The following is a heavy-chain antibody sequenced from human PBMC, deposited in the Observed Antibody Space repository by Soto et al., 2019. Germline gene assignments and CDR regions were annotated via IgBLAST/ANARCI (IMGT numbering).Heavy chain of an antibody. Sequence: VQLVESGGGLMKPGGSLRLSCAASGFSVNSNFMNWVRKAPGKGLEWVSFTPRTGATLYADSVKGRLIGSRDDANNAVYLRVNSLTGDDTAVYYCRAWLLAESFDVGGPGTVVTVSA. CDR2: TPRTGAT. CDR1: GFSVNSNF. V-gene: IGHV3-53*01. CDR3: RAWLLAESFDV. J-gene: IGHJ3*01. D-gene: IGHD2-21*02.